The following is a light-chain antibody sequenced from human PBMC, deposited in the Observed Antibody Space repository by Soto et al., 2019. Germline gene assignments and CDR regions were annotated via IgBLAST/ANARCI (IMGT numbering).Light chain of an antibody. CDR2: DVS. CDR3: CPSAGRNMRYV. CDR1: SNDVGGYDY. Sequence: QSALTQPRSVSGSPGQSVTISCTGTSNDVGGYDYVSWYQQHPGKAPKLMIYDVSKRPSGVPDRFSGYKAGDTASLTISGLQAYDEADYYCCPSAGRNMRYVFGAGTKVTVL. V-gene: IGLV2-11*01. J-gene: IGLJ1*01.